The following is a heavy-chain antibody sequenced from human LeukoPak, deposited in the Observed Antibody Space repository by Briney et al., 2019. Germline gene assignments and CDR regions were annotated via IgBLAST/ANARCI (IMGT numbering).Heavy chain of an antibody. CDR3: ARDRGYTQDY. CDR2: IKSDGRST. V-gene: IGHV3-74*01. D-gene: IGHD5-12*01. J-gene: IGHJ4*02. Sequence: GGSLRLSCAASGFTFSSYEMNWVRQAPGKGLVWVSYIKSDGRSTSYADSVKGRFTISRDNAKNTLYLQMNSLRAEDTAVYYCARDRGYTQDYWGQGTLVTVSS. CDR1: GFTFSSYE.